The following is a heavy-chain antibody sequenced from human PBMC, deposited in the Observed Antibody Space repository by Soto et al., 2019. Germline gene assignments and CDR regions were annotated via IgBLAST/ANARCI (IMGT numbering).Heavy chain of an antibody. V-gene: IGHV1-46*01. Sequence: QVQLVQSGAEVKKHGASVKVSCKASGYTFTSYNIHWVRQAPGQGLEWVGMINPRGFFTTYAQKFRGRVTMTGDTSTSVVYMELTNLRAEATAVYYCARAAGRFGELVWFDPWGQGTLVSVSS. CDR1: GYTFTSYN. D-gene: IGHD3-10*01. CDR3: ARAAGRFGELVWFDP. CDR2: INPRGFFT. J-gene: IGHJ5*02.